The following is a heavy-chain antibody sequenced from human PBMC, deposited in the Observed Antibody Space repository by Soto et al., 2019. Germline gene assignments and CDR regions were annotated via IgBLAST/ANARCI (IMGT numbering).Heavy chain of an antibody. CDR3: ARVQCTGGSCVSSYYYSYSRDV. D-gene: IGHD2-15*01. J-gene: IGHJ6*02. CDR2: ISGSGGST. CDR1: GFNFTSYA. V-gene: IGHV3-23*01. Sequence: EVQLLESGGGLVQPGGSLRLSCAASGFNFTSYAMIWVRQAPGKGLEWVSAISGSGGSTYYADSVKGRFTISRDNSKNTEYRQMNSLRAEDTAVYYCARVQCTGGSCVSSYYYSYSRDVWGQGTKVIVPS.